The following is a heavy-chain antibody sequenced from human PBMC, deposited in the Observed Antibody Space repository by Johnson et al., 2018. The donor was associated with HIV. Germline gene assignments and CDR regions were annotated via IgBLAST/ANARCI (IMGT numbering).Heavy chain of an antibody. D-gene: IGHD1-26*01. CDR1: GFSFHDYA. J-gene: IGHJ3*02. CDR3: TTDVPGGPYYNAFDI. Sequence: VQLVESGGGVVRPGGSLRLSCEGSGFSFHDYAMSWVRQPPGKGLEWVGRLKSRTDGETADYAAPVKGRFTISRDDSKNTLYLQINSLKTEDTALYYCTTDVPGGPYYNAFDIWGQGTMVTVSS. V-gene: IGHV3-15*01. CDR2: LKSRTDGETA.